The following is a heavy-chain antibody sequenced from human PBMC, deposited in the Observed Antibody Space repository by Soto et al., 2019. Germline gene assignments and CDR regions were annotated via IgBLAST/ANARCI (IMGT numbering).Heavy chain of an antibody. J-gene: IGHJ4*02. V-gene: IGHV1-69*01. Sequence: QVQLVQSGAEVKKPGSSVKVSCKASGGTFSSYAISWVRQAPGQGLEWMGGIIPIFGTANYAQKFQGRVTITADESTCTAYMELSSLRSEDTAVYYRALGGRDGYAYRGGFVYWGQGTLVTVSS. D-gene: IGHD5-12*01. CDR3: ALGGRDGYAYRGGFVY. CDR2: IIPIFGTA. CDR1: GGTFSSYA.